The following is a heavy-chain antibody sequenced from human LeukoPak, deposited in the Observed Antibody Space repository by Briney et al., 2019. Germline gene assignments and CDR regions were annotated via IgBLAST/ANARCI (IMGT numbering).Heavy chain of an antibody. J-gene: IGHJ4*02. CDR2: ISSSGATI. CDR1: GFTFSDYY. D-gene: IGHD2-2*01. Sequence: GGSLRLSCAASGFTFSDYYMSWIRQAPGKGLEWVSYISSSGATIHYADSVKGRFTISRDNAKNSPYLQMNSLGDDDMAVYYCVRGGYCTATSCYEALKLDYWGQGSLVTVSS. V-gene: IGHV3-11*01. CDR3: VRGGYCTATSCYEALKLDY.